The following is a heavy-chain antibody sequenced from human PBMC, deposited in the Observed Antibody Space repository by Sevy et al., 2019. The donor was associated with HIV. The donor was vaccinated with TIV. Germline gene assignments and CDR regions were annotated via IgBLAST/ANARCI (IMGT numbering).Heavy chain of an antibody. Sequence: GGSLRLSCAASGFTFTEFVMSWVRQAPGKGLEWVSTINSGGGSTYYADSVKGRFTISRNNSQNTHDLQMNSLRAEDTAVYYCAEDVVGGYYDSRRYSDHWGQGTLVTVSS. CDR1: GFTFTEFV. CDR3: AEDVVGGYYDSRRYSDH. V-gene: IGHV3-23*01. CDR2: INSGGGST. D-gene: IGHD3-22*01. J-gene: IGHJ4*02.